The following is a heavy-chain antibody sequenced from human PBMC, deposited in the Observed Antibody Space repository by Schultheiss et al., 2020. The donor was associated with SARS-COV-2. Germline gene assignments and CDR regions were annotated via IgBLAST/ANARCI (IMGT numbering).Heavy chain of an antibody. V-gene: IGHV4-30-2*02. CDR2: IYHSGST. D-gene: IGHD5-12*01. J-gene: IGHJ4*02. Sequence: SETLSLTCAVSGGSISSGGYSWSWIRQPPGKGLEWIGYIYHSGSTYYNPSLKSRVTILIDTSKNQFSLNLNSVTAADTAVYYCARRRNLLATPMVFDSWGQGLLVTVSS. CDR1: GGSISSGGYS. CDR3: ARRRNLLATPMVFDS.